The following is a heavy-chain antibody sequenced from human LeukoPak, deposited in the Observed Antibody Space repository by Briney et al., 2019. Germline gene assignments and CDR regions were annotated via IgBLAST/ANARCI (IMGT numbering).Heavy chain of an antibody. J-gene: IGHJ3*02. CDR3: ATLTGGDDAFDI. CDR2: VYYSGST. CDR1: GGSISYYY. Sequence: SETLSLTCTVSGGSISYYYWSWIRQPPGKGLQWIGYVYYSGSTNYNPSLKSRVTISVDTSKNQFSLKLNSVTPADTAVYYCATLTGGDDAFDIWAQGTMVTVSS. D-gene: IGHD4-23*01. V-gene: IGHV4-59*01.